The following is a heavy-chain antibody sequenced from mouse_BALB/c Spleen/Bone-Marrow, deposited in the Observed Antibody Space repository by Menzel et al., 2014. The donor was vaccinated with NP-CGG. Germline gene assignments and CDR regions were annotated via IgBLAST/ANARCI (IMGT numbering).Heavy chain of an antibody. J-gene: IGHJ2*01. D-gene: IGHD2-4*01. CDR3: ARYDYDVGYFDY. CDR1: GYSITSDYA. V-gene: IGHV3-2*02. Sequence: EVKVEESGPGPVKPSQSLSLTCTVTGYSITSDYAWNWIRQFPGNKLEWMGYISYSGSSSYNPSLESRISITRDTSKTQFFLQLHSVTTEDTATYYCARYDYDVGYFDYWGQGTTLTVSS. CDR2: ISYSGSS.